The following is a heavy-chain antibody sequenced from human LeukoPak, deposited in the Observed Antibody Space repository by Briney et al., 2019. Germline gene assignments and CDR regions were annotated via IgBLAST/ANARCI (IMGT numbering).Heavy chain of an antibody. CDR3: STRGD. J-gene: IGHJ4*02. Sequence: KPSETLSLTCAVYGVYFSTYYWSWVRQPPGKGMEWIGQINHSGSTNYNPSLKTRATISANTSKGQFSLKLTSVTAADTAVYYCSTRGDWGQGTLVTVSS. CDR1: GVYFSTYY. CDR2: INHSGST. V-gene: IGHV4-34*01.